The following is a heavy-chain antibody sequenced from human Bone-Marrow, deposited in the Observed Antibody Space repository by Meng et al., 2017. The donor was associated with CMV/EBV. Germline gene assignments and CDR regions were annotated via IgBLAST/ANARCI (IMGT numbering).Heavy chain of an antibody. D-gene: IGHD3-10*02. CDR3: ARDNMLALGFDY. CDR2: ISYDGSNK. V-gene: IGHV3-30*04. Sequence: GGSLRLSCAASGFTFSSYAMHWVRQAPGKGLEWVAVISYDGSNKYYADSVKGRFTISRDNSKNTLYLQMNSLRAEDTAVYYCARDNMLALGFDYWGQGTLVTVSS. J-gene: IGHJ4*02. CDR1: GFTFSSYA.